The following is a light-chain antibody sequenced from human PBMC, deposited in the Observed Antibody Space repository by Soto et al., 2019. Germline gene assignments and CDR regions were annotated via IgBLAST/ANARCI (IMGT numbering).Light chain of an antibody. Sequence: NFMLTQPHSVSESPGKTVTISCTRSSGSIASNYVQWYQQRPGSAPTTVIYEDNQRPSWVPDRFSGSIDSSSNSASLTISGLKTEDEADYCCQSYDSSNQVFGGGTKLTVL. J-gene: IGLJ3*02. CDR2: EDN. V-gene: IGLV6-57*03. CDR1: SGSIASNY. CDR3: QSYDSSNQV.